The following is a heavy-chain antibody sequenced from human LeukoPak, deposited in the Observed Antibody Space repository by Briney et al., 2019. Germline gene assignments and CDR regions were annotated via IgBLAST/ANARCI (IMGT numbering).Heavy chain of an antibody. J-gene: IGHJ4*02. CDR2: ISSSGSTI. Sequence: GGSLRLSCAASGFTFSSYEMNWVRQAPGKGLEWVSYISSSGSTIYYADSVKGRFTISRDNAKNSLYLQMNSLRAEDTAVYYCARAGLYYYDSSGSDYFDYWGQGTLVTVSS. CDR1: GFTFSSYE. CDR3: ARAGLYYYDSSGSDYFDY. D-gene: IGHD3-22*01. V-gene: IGHV3-48*03.